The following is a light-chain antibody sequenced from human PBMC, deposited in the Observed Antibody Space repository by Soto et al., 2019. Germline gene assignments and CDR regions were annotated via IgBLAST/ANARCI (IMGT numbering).Light chain of an antibody. CDR1: QSISSY. Sequence: QMTQSPSSMSPSVGDRLTITCRASQSISSYLNWYQQKPGKAPKLLIYAASSLQSGVPSRFSGSGSGTDFTLTISSLQPEDFATYYCQQSYSTPWTFGKGTKVDIK. CDR2: AAS. V-gene: IGKV1-39*01. CDR3: QQSYSTPWT. J-gene: IGKJ1*01.